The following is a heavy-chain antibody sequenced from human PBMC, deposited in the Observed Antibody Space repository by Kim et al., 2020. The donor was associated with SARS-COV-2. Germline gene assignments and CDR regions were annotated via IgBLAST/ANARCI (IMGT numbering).Heavy chain of an antibody. Sequence: YSGGTNYNPSLKSRVTISVDTSKNQFSLKLSSVTAADTAVYYCARDWVVRGQGTLVTVSS. CDR2: YSGGT. CDR3: ARDWVV. J-gene: IGHJ4*02. V-gene: IGHV4-59*01. D-gene: IGHD7-27*01.